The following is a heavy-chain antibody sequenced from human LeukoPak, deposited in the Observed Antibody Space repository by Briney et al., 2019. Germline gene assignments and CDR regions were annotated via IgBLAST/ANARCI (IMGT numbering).Heavy chain of an antibody. Sequence: GGSLRLSCATCGFTFSSYAMSWVRQAPGKGLEWVSAISNSGRSTYHPDSVKGRFTISRDNSKNTLYLQMNSVRAEDTAVYYCAKGIQWELPLEYWGQGTLVTVSS. J-gene: IGHJ4*02. V-gene: IGHV3-23*01. CDR2: ISNSGRST. CDR3: AKGIQWELPLEY. CDR1: GFTFSSYA. D-gene: IGHD1-26*01.